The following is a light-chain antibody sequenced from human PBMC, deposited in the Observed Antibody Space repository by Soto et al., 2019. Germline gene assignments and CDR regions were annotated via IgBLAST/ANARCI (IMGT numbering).Light chain of an antibody. V-gene: IGLV2-8*01. CDR1: SSDVGGYNY. J-gene: IGLJ1*01. CDR2: EVS. CDR3: TSYACSNLLYV. Sequence: QSALTQPPSASGSPGQSVTISCTGTSSDVGGYNYVSWYQQHPGKAPKLMIYEVSKRPSGVPDRFSGSKSGNTASLTVSGLQAEDEADYYCTSYACSNLLYVFGTGTKVTVL.